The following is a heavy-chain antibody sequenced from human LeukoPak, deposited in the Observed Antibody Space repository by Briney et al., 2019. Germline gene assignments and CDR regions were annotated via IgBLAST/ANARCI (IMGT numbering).Heavy chain of an antibody. CDR2: ISGSGGST. CDR3: AKGGEAYCGGDCSHDY. Sequence: SGGSLRLSCAASGFTFSSYAMSWVRQASGKGLEWVSAISGSGGSTYYADSVKGRFTISRDNSKNTLYLQMNSLRAEDTAVYYCAKGGEAYCGGDCSHDYWGQGTLVTVSS. V-gene: IGHV3-23*01. D-gene: IGHD2-21*02. J-gene: IGHJ4*02. CDR1: GFTFSSYA.